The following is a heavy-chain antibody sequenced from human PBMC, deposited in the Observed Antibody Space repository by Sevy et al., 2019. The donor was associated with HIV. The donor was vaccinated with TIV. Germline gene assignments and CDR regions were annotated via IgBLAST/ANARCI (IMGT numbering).Heavy chain of an antibody. CDR2: INPSSRGT. V-gene: IGHV1-2*02. J-gene: IGHJ4*02. Sequence: ASVKVFCKASGYTFTGYYIHWVRHAPGQGLEWMGWINPSSRGTNYGQKFLGRVTMTRDTSISTAYMELNRLRSDDTAVYYCTRSVYGSGTYLNDYWGQGTLVTVSS. CDR3: TRSVYGSGTYLNDY. CDR1: GYTFTGYY. D-gene: IGHD3-10*01.